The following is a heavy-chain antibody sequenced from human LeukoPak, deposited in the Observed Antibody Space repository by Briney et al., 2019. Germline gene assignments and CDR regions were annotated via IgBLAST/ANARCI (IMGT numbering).Heavy chain of an antibody. J-gene: IGHJ4*02. CDR3: ARSIDSSGYYYRTTDY. CDR1: GFTFSSYS. V-gene: IGHV3-21*01. D-gene: IGHD3-22*01. Sequence: GGSLRLSCAASGFTFSSYSMNWVRQAPGKGLEWVSSISSSSSYIYYADSVKGRFTISRDNAKNSLYLQMNSLRAEDTAVYYCARSIDSSGYYYRTTDYWGQGTLVTVSS. CDR2: ISSSSSYI.